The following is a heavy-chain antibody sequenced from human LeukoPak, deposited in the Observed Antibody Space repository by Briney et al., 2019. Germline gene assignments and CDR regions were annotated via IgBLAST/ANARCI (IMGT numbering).Heavy chain of an antibody. Sequence: PSETLSLTCTVSGGSISSSSYYWGWIRQPPGKGLEWIGSIYHSGSTYYNSSLKSRVTISVATSKNQFSLKLSSVTAADTAVYSCVTDVGDCSGYNCYGYFYYWGQGTLVTVSS. CDR2: IYHSGST. CDR3: VTDVGDCSGYNCYGYFYY. J-gene: IGHJ4*02. CDR1: GGSISSSSYY. V-gene: IGHV4-39*07. D-gene: IGHD3-22*01.